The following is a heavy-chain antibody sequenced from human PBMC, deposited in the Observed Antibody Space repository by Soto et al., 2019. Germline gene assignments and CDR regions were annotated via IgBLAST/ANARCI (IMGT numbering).Heavy chain of an antibody. D-gene: IGHD7-27*01. CDR2: IIPVIDSA. CDR1: GGTFN. J-gene: IGHJ3*02. V-gene: IGHV1-69*06. CDR3: ARGSGADAFDI. Sequence: SVKVSCKVSGGTFNIRWVRQAPGQGLEWMGGIIPVIDSANYARKFQGRVVISADRATNIVYMEMMSLTLEDTAVYYCARGSGADAFDIWGQGTMVTVSS.